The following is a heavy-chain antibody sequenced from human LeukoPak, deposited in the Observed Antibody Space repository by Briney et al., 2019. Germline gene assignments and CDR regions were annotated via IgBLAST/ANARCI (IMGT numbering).Heavy chain of an antibody. CDR1: GFTVSSNY. D-gene: IGHD2-15*01. J-gene: IGHJ4*02. Sequence: QTGGSLRLSCAASGFTVSSNYMRWVRQAPGEGREWVSIIYSGGNTSYADSVKGRFTISGDSSKNTLYLQMHSLTAEDTAVYYCARTSTAGGGYFDDWGQGTLVTVSS. V-gene: IGHV3-53*01. CDR2: IYSGGNT. CDR3: ARTSTAGGGYFDD.